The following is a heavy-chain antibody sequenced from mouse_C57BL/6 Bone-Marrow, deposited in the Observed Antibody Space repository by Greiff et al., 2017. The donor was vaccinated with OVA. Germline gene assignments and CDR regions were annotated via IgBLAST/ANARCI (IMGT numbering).Heavy chain of an antibody. CDR1: GYTFTSYW. V-gene: IGHV1-7*01. J-gene: IGHJ3*01. Sequence: QVHVKQSGAELAKPGASVKLSCKASGYTFTSYWMHWVKQRPGQGLEWIGYINPSSGYTKYNQKFKDKATLTADKSSSTAYMQLSSLTYEDSAVYYCAREGYYKFFWFAYWGQGTLVTVSA. D-gene: IGHD2-3*01. CDR2: INPSSGYT. CDR3: AREGYYKFFWFAY.